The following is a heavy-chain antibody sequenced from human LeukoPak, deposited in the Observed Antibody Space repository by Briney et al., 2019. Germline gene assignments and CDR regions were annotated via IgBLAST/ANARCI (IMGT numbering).Heavy chain of an antibody. J-gene: IGHJ4*02. D-gene: IGHD6-6*01. V-gene: IGHV4-34*01. Sequence: SETLSLTCAVYGGSLSGYYWSWIRQPPGKGLEWIGEINHSGSTNYNPSLKSRVTISVDTSKNQFSLNLSSVTAADTAVYYCARFEEYSSSFDYWGQGTLVTVSS. CDR3: ARFEEYSSSFDY. CDR1: GGSLSGYY. CDR2: INHSGST.